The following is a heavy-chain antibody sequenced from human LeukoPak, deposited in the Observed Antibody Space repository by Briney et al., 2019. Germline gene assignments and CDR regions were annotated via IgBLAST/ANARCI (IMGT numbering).Heavy chain of an antibody. V-gene: IGHV3-43*02. CDR1: GFTFDNYS. J-gene: IGHJ1*01. Sequence: GGSLRLSCAASGFTFDNYSIHWVRQAPGKGLEWVSLISGDGGSTYYADSMKGRFTISRENSKNSLYLQMNSLRTEDTALYYCARDSQEFFQHWGQGTLVTVSS. CDR3: ARDSQEFFQH. CDR2: ISGDGGST.